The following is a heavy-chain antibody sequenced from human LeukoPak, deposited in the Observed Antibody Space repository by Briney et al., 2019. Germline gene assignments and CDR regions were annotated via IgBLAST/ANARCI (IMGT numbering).Heavy chain of an antibody. Sequence: LVKVSCKASGGTFSSYAISWVRQAPGQGLEWMGGIIPIFGTANYAQKFQGRVTITTDESTSTAYMELSSLRPEDTAVYYCARGTLEMATTYFDYWGQETLVTVSS. CDR2: IIPIFGTA. V-gene: IGHV1-69*05. J-gene: IGHJ4*02. CDR1: GGTFSSYA. CDR3: ARGTLEMATTYFDY. D-gene: IGHD5-24*01.